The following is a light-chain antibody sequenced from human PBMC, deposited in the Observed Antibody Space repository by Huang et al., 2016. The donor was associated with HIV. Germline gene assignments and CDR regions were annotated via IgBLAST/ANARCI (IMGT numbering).Light chain of an antibody. V-gene: IGKV3-15*01. Sequence: ERVMTQSPATLSVAPGERVTLSCRASHSVSSNLAWYQQTPGQAPRLLIPGASTRATGIPARFSGSGSGTEFTLAISSLQSEDSGVYFCQQYDNWPLTFGQGTRLEIK. J-gene: IGKJ5*01. CDR1: HSVSSN. CDR3: QQYDNWPLT. CDR2: GAS.